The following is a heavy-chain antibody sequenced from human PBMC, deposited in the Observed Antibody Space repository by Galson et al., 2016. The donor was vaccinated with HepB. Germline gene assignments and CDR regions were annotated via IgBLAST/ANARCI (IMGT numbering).Heavy chain of an antibody. D-gene: IGHD5-24*01. J-gene: IGHJ4*02. CDR2: IKEDGREQ. CDR3: AREGLADGSYFDY. V-gene: IGHV3-7*01. Sequence: SLRLSCAASGFTFRNYWMTWVRQAPGKGLEWVANIKEDGREQYYVDSVRGRFTISRDSARSTLYLQMNSLRAEDTAVYYCAREGLADGSYFDYWSLGALVTVSS. CDR1: GFTFRNYW.